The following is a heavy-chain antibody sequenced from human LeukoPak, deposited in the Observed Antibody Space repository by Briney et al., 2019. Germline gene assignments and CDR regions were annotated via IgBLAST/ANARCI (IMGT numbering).Heavy chain of an antibody. CDR2: ISSSSSYI. D-gene: IGHD2-15*01. V-gene: IGHV3-21*01. Sequence: GGSLRLSCAASGFTFSSYSMNWVRQAPGKGLEWVSSISSSSSYIYYADSVKGRFTISRDNAKNSLYLQMNSLRAEDTAVYYCARDPGPAYCSGGSCYSPGAFDIWGQGTMVTVSS. CDR3: ARDPGPAYCSGGSCYSPGAFDI. CDR1: GFTFSSYS. J-gene: IGHJ3*02.